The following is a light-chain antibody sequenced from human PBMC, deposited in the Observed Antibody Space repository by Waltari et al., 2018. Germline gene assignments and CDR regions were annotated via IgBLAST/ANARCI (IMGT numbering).Light chain of an antibody. CDR1: VLPKQF. CDR2: KDS. CDR3: QSTDFSGTQLV. Sequence: YELTQAPSLSVSPGQAARITCSGDVLPKQFAHWYQQKPGQAPLLVIYKDSERPLGVPELFSGSSSGTTVTLTSNGARPEDEADYFCQSTDFSGTQLVFGGGTKLTVL. V-gene: IGLV3-25*03. J-gene: IGLJ2*01.